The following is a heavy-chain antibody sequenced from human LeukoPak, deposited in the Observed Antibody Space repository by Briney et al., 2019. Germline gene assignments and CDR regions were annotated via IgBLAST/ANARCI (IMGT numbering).Heavy chain of an antibody. V-gene: IGHV1-69*13. CDR1: GGTFSSYA. J-gene: IGHJ3*02. CDR2: IIPIFGTA. CDR3: ARGQQTSMAPLAFDI. Sequence: WASVKVSCKASGGTFSSYAISWVRQAPGQGLEWMGGIIPIFGTANYAQKFQGRVTITADESTSTAYMELSSLRSEDTAVYYCARGQQTSMAPLAFDIWGQGTMVTVSS. D-gene: IGHD2-2*01.